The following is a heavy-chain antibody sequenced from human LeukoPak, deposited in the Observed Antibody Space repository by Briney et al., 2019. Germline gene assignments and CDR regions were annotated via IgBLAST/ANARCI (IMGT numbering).Heavy chain of an antibody. J-gene: IGHJ3*02. CDR2: IIPIFGTK. D-gene: IGHD3-22*01. V-gene: IGHV1-69*13. Sequence: SVEVSCKASGGTFSSYALSWVLQAPGQGLEWMGGIIPIFGTKNYAQTFQGRVTITADESTSTAYMELSSLRSEDTAVYYRARRRSYYDSSGYTFDIWGQGTMVTVSS. CDR1: GGTFSSYA. CDR3: ARRRSYYDSSGYTFDI.